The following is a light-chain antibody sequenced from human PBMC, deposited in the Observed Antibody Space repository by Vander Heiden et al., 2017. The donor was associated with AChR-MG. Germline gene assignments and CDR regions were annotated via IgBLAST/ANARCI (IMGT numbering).Light chain of an antibody. Sequence: DIQMTQSPSSLSASIGDRVTITCRASQDIRNYLAWFQQKPGKAPKSLIYAASDLQTGVPSKFSGSGSGTHFTLTISSLQPEDFATYYCQQYDTHPLTFGGGTKVEIK. CDR1: QDIRNY. CDR3: QQYDTHPLT. CDR2: AAS. J-gene: IGKJ4*01. V-gene: IGKV1-16*02.